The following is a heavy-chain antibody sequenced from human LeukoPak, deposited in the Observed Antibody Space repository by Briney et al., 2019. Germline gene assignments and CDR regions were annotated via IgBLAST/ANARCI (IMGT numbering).Heavy chain of an antibody. CDR3: ARDDSSGYYYSFGY. Sequence: ASVKVSCKASGYTFTGYYMHWVRQAPGQGLEWMGWINPNSGGTNYAQKFQGRVTMTRDTSISTAYMELSRLRSDDTAVYYCARDDSSGYYYSFGYWGQGTLVTVSP. D-gene: IGHD3-22*01. CDR2: INPNSGGT. V-gene: IGHV1-2*02. CDR1: GYTFTGYY. J-gene: IGHJ4*02.